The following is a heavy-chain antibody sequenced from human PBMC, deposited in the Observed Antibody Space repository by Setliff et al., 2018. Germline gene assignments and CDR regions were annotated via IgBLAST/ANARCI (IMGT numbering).Heavy chain of an antibody. J-gene: IGHJ4*02. CDR3: ARVGYCSGPTCYPFDS. D-gene: IGHD2-2*01. CDR1: GFTFSSYS. V-gene: IGHV3-21*01. CDR2: ISSSSSYT. Sequence: GSLRLSCAASGFTFSSYSMNWVRQAPGKGLEWVSSISSSSSYTYYSDSVKGRFTISRDNAKNSLYLQMNSLRAEDTAVYYCARVGYCSGPTCYPFDSWGQGNLVTVSS.